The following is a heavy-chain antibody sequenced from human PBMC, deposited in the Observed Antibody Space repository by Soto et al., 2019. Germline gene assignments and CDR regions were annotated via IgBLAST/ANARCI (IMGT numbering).Heavy chain of an antibody. V-gene: IGHV1-18*01. CDR2: ISAYNGNT. J-gene: IGHJ4*02. Sequence: QVQLVQSGAEVKKPGASVKVSCKASGYTFTSYGISWVRQAPGQGLEWMGWISAYNGNTNYAQKLQGRVTMTTDTSTSTAYLELRILRSDATAVYYCARGRPPYGDYAATYYFAYWGQGTLVTVSS. CDR3: ARGRPPYGDYAATYYFAY. CDR1: GYTFTSYG. D-gene: IGHD4-17*01.